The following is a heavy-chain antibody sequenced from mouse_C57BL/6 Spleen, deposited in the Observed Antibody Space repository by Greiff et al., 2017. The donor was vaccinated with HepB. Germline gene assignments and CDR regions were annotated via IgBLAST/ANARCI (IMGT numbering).Heavy chain of an antibody. D-gene: IGHD1-2*01. V-gene: IGHV3-2*02. J-gene: IGHJ2*01. Sequence: EVQLQESGPGLVKPSQSLSLPCTVTGYSITSGYGWNWIRQFPGNKLEWMGYISYSGSTNYNPSLTSRISLTRDTSKNQFFLQLNSVTTEDTAKYYCARTARIKYWGQGTTLTVAS. CDR1: GYSITSGYG. CDR3: ARTARIKY. CDR2: ISYSGST.